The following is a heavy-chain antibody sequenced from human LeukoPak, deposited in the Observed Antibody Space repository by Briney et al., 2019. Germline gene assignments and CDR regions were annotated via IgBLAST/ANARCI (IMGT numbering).Heavy chain of an antibody. J-gene: IGHJ4*02. CDR1: GFTFSGHS. CDR2: ITSGGTV. CDR3: ARGWGRCSGSYWVYYFDY. V-gene: IGHV3-48*01. D-gene: IGHD1-26*01. Sequence: GGSLRLSCAATGFTFSGHSMGWVRQAPGRGLEWVSHITSGGTVYYADSVKGRFTISRDNAKNSVYLQMSDLRAKDTAVYYCARGWGRCSGSYWVYYFDYWGQGTLVTVSS.